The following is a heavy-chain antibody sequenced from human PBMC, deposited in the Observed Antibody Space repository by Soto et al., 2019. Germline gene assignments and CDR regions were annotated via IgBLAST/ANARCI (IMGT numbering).Heavy chain of an antibody. V-gene: IGHV4-61*01. J-gene: IGHJ4*02. Sequence: QVQLQESGPGLVKPSETLSLTCTVSGGSVGSGSHYWSWIRQPPGKGLEWIGYIYYSGSTKYNPSLKSPVTISGDTSKNQFSLKLRSVTAAVTAVYYCARGYSRGPIDYGGQGTLVTVSS. CDR2: IYYSGST. D-gene: IGHD6-19*01. CDR3: ARGYSRGPIDY. CDR1: GGSVGSGSHY.